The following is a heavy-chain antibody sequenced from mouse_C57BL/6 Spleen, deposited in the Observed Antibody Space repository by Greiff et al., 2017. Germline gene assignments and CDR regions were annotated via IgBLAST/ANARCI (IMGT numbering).Heavy chain of an antibody. J-gene: IGHJ4*01. V-gene: IGHV1-64*01. CDR2: INPNSGST. CDR1: GYTFTSYW. D-gene: IGHD1-1*01. CDR3: ARNYVGGYYAMDY. Sequence: VQLQQPGAELVKPGASVKLSCKASGYTFTSYWMHWVKQRPGQGLEWIGMINPNSGSTNYNEKFKSKATLTVDKSSSTAYMQLSSLTSEDSAVYYCARNYVGGYYAMDYWGQGTSVTVSS.